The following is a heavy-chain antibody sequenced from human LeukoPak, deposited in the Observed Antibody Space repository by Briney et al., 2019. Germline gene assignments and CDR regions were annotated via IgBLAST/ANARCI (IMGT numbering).Heavy chain of an antibody. CDR3: AREPARGAFDI. CDR2: IYYSGST. J-gene: IGHJ3*02. D-gene: IGHD3-10*01. V-gene: IGHV4-31*03. CDR1: GGSISSGGYY. Sequence: TLSLTCTVSGGSISSGGYYWSWIRQHPGKGLEWIGYIYYSGSTYYNPSPKSRVTISVDTSKNQFSLKLSSVTAADTAVYYCAREPARGAFDIWGQGTMVTVSS.